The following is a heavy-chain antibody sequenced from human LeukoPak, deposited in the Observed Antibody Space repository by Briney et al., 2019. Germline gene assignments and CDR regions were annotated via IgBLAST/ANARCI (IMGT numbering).Heavy chain of an antibody. Sequence: SETLSLTCTVSGGSISSYYWSWIRQPPGKGLEWIGYIYYSGSTNYNPSLKSRVTISVDTSKNQFSLKLSSMTAADTAVYYCARRYSSGWSYNWFDPWGQGTLVTVSS. CDR3: ARRYSSGWSYNWFDP. V-gene: IGHV4-59*01. CDR1: GGSISSYY. D-gene: IGHD6-19*01. CDR2: IYYSGST. J-gene: IGHJ5*02.